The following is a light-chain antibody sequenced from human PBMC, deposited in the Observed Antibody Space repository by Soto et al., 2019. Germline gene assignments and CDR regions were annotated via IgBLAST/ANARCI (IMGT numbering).Light chain of an antibody. Sequence: QSMLTQPPSVSGAPGQRVTISCTGSSSNIGANYDVHWYHHLPGTAPKLLIYGNTNRPSGVPDRFSGSKSGTSASLAITGLQAEDEADFYCQSYDSSLSSVVFGGETKVTVL. CDR1: SSNIGANYD. CDR2: GNT. CDR3: QSYDSSLSSVV. V-gene: IGLV1-40*01. J-gene: IGLJ2*01.